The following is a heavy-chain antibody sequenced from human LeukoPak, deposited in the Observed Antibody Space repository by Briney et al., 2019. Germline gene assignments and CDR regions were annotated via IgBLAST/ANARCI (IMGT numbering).Heavy chain of an antibody. CDR3: ARRSPLSPGIVGATNFDY. CDR1: GGSISSYY. D-gene: IGHD1-26*01. Sequence: SETLSLTCTVSGGSISSYYWNWIRQPPGKGLEWIGYIYYSGSTNYNPSLKSRVTISIGTSKNQFSLKLSSVTAADTAVYYCARRSPLSPGIVGATNFDYWGQGTLVTVSS. J-gene: IGHJ4*02. CDR2: IYYSGST. V-gene: IGHV4-59*08.